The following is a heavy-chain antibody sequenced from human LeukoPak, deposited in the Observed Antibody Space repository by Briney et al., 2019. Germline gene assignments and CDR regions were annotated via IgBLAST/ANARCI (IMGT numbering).Heavy chain of an antibody. CDR1: GGSISSGDYY. V-gene: IGHV4-61*08. D-gene: IGHD3-22*01. Sequence: SETLSLTCTVSGGSISSGDYYRSWIRQPPGKGLEWIGYIYYSGSTNYNPSLKSRVTISVDTSKNQFSLKLSSVTAADTAVYYCARSLGGYYDSSGSDAFDIWGQGTMVTVSS. J-gene: IGHJ3*02. CDR3: ARSLGGYYDSSGSDAFDI. CDR2: IYYSGST.